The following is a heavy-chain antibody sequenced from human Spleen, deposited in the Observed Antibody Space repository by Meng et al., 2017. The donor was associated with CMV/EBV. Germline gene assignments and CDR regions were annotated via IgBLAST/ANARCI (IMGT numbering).Heavy chain of an antibody. CDR3: TREGGVAVAGTYYYYYGMDV. D-gene: IGHD6-19*01. Sequence: GESLKISCTASGFTFGDYAMSWVRQAPGKGLEWVGVIRSKAYGGTTEYAASVKGRFTISRDDSKSIAYLQMNSLKTEDTAVYYCTREGGVAVAGTYYYYYGMDVWGQGTTVTVSS. J-gene: IGHJ6*02. CDR1: GFTFGDYA. CDR2: IRSKAYGGTT. V-gene: IGHV3-49*04.